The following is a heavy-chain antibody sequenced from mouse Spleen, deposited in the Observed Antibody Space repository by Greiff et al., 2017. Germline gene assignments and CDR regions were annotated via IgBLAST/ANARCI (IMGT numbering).Heavy chain of an antibody. CDR3: ARPGGLLRYFDV. Sequence: LVESGAELVKPGASVKLSCKASGYTFTSYWMHWVKQRPGQGLEWIGEIDPSDSYTNYNQKFKGKATLTVDKSSSTAYMQLSSLTSEDSAVYYCARPGGLLRYFDVWGAGTTVTVSS. CDR2: IDPSDSYT. D-gene: IGHD2-3*01. J-gene: IGHJ1*01. CDR1: GYTFTSYW. V-gene: IGHV1-69*02.